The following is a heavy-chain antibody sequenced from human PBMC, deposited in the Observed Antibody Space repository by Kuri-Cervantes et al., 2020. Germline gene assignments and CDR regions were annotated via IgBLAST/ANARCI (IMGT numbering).Heavy chain of an antibody. J-gene: IGHJ4*02. V-gene: IGHV3-64*02. Sequence: GGSLRLSCAASGFTFSSYAMHWVRQAPGKGLEYVSAISSNGGSTYYADSVKGRFTISRDNAKNSLFLRMNSLRVEDTAVYYCANGGRNGGLLEYWGQGTLVTVSS. CDR2: ISSNGGST. CDR3: ANGGRNGGLLEY. CDR1: GFTFSSYA. D-gene: IGHD4-23*01.